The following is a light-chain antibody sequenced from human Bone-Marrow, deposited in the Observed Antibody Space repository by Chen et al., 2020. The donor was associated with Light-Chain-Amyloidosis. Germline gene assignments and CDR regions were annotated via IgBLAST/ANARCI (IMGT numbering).Light chain of an antibody. CDR1: SGSIATNY. J-gene: IGLJ3*02. CDR3: QSYQGSSQGV. CDR2: EDD. V-gene: IGLV6-57*01. Sequence: NFMLTQPHSVSESPGKTGIISCTRSSGSIATNYVQWYQQRPGSSPTTVINEDDQRPSGVPYRFSGSIDRYSNSASLTISGRKTEDEADYYCQSYQGSSQGVFGGGTKLTVL.